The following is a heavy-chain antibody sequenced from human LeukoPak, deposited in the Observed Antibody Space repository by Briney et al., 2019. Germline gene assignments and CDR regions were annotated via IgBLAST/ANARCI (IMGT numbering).Heavy chain of an antibody. CDR1: GFTFSDYY. J-gene: IGHJ6*02. CDR2: VSSSSSST. Sequence: GGSLRLSCAASGFTFSDYYMSWIRQAPGKGLEWVSYVSSSSSSTNYADSVKGRFTISRDNAKNSLYLQVNSLRAEDTAVYYCARDLEYCSGGSCYPLNMDVWGQGTTVTVSS. V-gene: IGHV3-11*05. CDR3: ARDLEYCSGGSCYPLNMDV. D-gene: IGHD2-15*01.